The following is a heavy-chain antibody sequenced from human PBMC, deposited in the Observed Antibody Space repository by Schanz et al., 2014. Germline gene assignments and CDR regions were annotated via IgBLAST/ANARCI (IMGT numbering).Heavy chain of an antibody. D-gene: IGHD3-3*01. V-gene: IGHV3-7*01. J-gene: IGHJ4*02. CDR2: IKQDESEG. CDR3: ARDKGGYYPFDY. Sequence: VQLVESGGGVVQPGRSLRLSCAASGFTVRRYAMHWVRQAPGKGLEWVANIKQDESEGSYVDSVKGRFTISRDNAKNSLYLQMNSLRAEDTAVYYCARDKGGYYPFDYWGQGTLVTVSS. CDR1: GFTVRRYA.